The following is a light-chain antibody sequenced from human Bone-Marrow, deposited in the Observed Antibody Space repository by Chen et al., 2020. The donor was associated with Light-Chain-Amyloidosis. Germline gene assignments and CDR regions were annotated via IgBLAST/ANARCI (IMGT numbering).Light chain of an antibody. CDR2: KND. CDR3: AAWDDSLSGFFV. V-gene: IGLV1-47*01. CDR1: TSNIGSNF. J-gene: IGLJ1*01. Sequence: QSVLTQPPSASGPPGQRVTISCSGSTSNIGSNFVYWYQQLPGTAPKLLIHKNDQRPSGVPDRISGSKSGTSASLAISGLRSEDEADYYCAAWDDSLSGFFVFGTGTKVTVL.